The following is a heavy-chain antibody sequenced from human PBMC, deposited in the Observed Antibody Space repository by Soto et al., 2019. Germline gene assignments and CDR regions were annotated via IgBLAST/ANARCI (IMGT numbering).Heavy chain of an antibody. Sequence: HPGGSLRLSCRVSGFTFNNSGMRWVRQAPGKGLEWMAVISYDGSDKYYADFVKGRVIISRDNSKNTLNLEMNSLRAEDTATYYCVKDRVPGAYGHYYGMDVWGQGTTVTVSS. CDR1: GFTFNNSG. CDR3: VKDRVPGAYGHYYGMDV. D-gene: IGHD5-12*01. V-gene: IGHV3-30*18. CDR2: ISYDGSDK. J-gene: IGHJ6*02.